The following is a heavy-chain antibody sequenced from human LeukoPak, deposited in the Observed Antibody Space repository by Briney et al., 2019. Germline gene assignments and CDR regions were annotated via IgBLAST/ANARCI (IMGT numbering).Heavy chain of an antibody. J-gene: IGHJ2*01. CDR2: ISDSGANT. CDR1: RFTLSTYW. Sequence: GGSLRLSCAASRFTLSTYWMSWVRQAPGKGLEWVSTISDSGANTYYADSVRGRFTISRDNSKNTLYLQKNSLRADDTAIYYCAKSMTLQWRGFFDLWGRGTHVTVSS. D-gene: IGHD6-19*01. CDR3: AKSMTLQWRGFFDL. V-gene: IGHV3-23*01.